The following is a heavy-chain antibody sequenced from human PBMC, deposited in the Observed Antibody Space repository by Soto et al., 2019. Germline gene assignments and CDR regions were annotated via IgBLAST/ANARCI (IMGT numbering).Heavy chain of an antibody. J-gene: IGHJ6*02. CDR3: GRKGAGISIFGYGMDV. CDR1: GGTFSSYA. D-gene: IGHD3-3*01. CDR2: IIPIFGTA. Sequence: QVQLVQSGAEVKKPGSSVKVSCKASGGTFSSYAISWVRQAPGQGLEWMGGIIPIFGTANYAQKFQGRVNINGGESNETGYMGLGRLRFEDTGVVYCGRKGAGISIFGYGMDVWGQGTTVTVSS. V-gene: IGHV1-69*12.